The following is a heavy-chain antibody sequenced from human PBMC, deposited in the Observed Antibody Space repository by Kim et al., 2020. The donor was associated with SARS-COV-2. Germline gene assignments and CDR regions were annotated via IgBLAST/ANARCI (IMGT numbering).Heavy chain of an antibody. V-gene: IGHV1-3*01. J-gene: IGHJ6*02. D-gene: IGHD3-22*01. CDR1: GYTFTSYA. Sequence: ASVKVSCKASGYTFTSYAMHWVRQAPGQRLEWMGWINAGNGNTKYSQKFQGRVTITRDTSASTAYMELSSLRSEDTAVYYCARIGDYYDSSGYYAYYYGMDVWGQGTTVTVSS. CDR3: ARIGDYYDSSGYYAYYYGMDV. CDR2: INAGNGNT.